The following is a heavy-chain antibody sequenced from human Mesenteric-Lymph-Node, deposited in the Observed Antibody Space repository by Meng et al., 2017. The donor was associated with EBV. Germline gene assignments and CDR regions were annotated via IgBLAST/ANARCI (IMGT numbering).Heavy chain of an antibody. D-gene: IGHD2-15*01. CDR3: ASAQCSGGGCPGGS. Sequence: QVDLTESGPGLATPSGTLSLTCAVSGGSISSSNWWSWVRQPPGKGLEWIGEIYHSGITNYNPSLSSRVTMSVDKSKNQFSLNLISLTAADTAVYYCASAQCSGGGCPGGSWGQGTLVTVSS. V-gene: IGHV4-4*02. CDR2: IYHSGIT. CDR1: GGSISSSNW. J-gene: IGHJ5*02.